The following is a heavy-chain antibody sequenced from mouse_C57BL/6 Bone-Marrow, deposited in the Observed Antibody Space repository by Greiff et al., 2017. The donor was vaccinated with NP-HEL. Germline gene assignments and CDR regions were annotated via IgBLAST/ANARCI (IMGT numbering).Heavy chain of an antibody. D-gene: IGHD1-3*01. CDR2: INPSSGYT. J-gene: IGHJ3*01. CDR1: GFTFTSYT. Sequence: VQLQQSGAELARPGASVKLSCKASGFTFTSYTMPWVKQRPGQGLEWIGYINPSSGYTKYDQKFKDKATLTADNSSNTAYMQLSSLTSEYSAVYYCARGALYWGQGTLVTVSA. CDR3: ARGALY. V-gene: IGHV1-4*01.